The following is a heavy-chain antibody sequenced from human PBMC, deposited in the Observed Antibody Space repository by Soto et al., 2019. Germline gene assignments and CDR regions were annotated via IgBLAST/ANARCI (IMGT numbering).Heavy chain of an antibody. V-gene: IGHV1-69*19. CDR2: IIPVFRTS. CDR1: GVTFSSYA. J-gene: IGHJ4*02. D-gene: IGHD3-16*01. CDR3: AKEGSWGGGGRES. Sequence: QVQLVQSGAELKKPGSSVKVSCSASGVTFSSYAFTWVRQAPGQGLEWMGNIIPVFRTSNYAQGFQGRLTIRADESSHTIYMELSGLRSEDTAVYFCAKEGSWGGGGRESWGQGTLVIVSS.